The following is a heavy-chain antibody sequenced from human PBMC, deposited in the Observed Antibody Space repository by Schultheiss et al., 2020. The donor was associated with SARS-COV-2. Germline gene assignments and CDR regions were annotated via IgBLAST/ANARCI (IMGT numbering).Heavy chain of an antibody. CDR1: GGTFSSYT. CDR3: ARVQRYYDYVWAGYFDY. J-gene: IGHJ4*02. D-gene: IGHD3-16*01. V-gene: IGHV1-18*01. CDR2: ISAYNGNT. Sequence: ASVKVSCKASGGTFSSYTINWVRQAPGQGLEWMGWISAYNGNTNYAQKLQGRVTMTTDTSTSTAYMELRSLRSDDTAVYYCARVQRYYDYVWAGYFDYWGQGTLVTVSS.